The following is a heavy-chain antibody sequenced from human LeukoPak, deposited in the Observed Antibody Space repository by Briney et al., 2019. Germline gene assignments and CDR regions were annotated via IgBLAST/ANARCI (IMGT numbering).Heavy chain of an antibody. V-gene: IGHV5-51*01. D-gene: IGHD2-2*01. J-gene: IGHJ3*02. CDR1: GHTFTSYW. CDR3: ARRARYCSSTTCWFGAFDI. Sequence: GESLKISCKGSGHTFTSYWIGWVRQMPGKGLEWMGIIYPGDSDTRYSPSFQGQVTISADKSISTAYLQWSSLKASDTAMYYCARRARYCSSTTCWFGAFDIWGQGTMVTVSS. CDR2: IYPGDSDT.